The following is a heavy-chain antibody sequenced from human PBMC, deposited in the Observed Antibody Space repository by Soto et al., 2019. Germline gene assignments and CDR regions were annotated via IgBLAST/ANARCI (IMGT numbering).Heavy chain of an antibody. D-gene: IGHD6-13*01. J-gene: IGHJ4*02. CDR1: GGSFSGYY. Sequence: SETLSLTCAVYGGSFSGYYWSWIRQPPGKGLEWIGEINHSGSTNYNPSLKSRVTISADTSKNQLSLKLSSVTAADTAVYYCGTQLAGGAVGTTEHGFFDHWGQGTQVTVSS. CDR2: INHSGST. V-gene: IGHV4-34*01. CDR3: GTQLAGGAVGTTEHGFFDH.